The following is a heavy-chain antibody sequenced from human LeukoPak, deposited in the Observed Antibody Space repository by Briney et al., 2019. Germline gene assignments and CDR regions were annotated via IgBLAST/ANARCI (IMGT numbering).Heavy chain of an antibody. J-gene: IGHJ5*02. Sequence: PSETLSLTCTVSGGSISSFYWSWIRQPPGKGLEWIGYIYYSGSTNYNPSLKSRVTISVDTSKNQFSLKLSSVTAADTAVYFCARNPFSSGWLVARGDWFDPWGQGTLVTVSS. CDR3: ARNPFSSGWLVARGDWFDP. D-gene: IGHD6-19*01. V-gene: IGHV4-59*01. CDR1: GGSISSFY. CDR2: IYYSGST.